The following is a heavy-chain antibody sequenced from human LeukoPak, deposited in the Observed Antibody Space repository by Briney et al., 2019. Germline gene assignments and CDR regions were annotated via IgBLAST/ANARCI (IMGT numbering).Heavy chain of an antibody. J-gene: IGHJ4*02. CDR3: ARGQQLVLFDY. D-gene: IGHD6-13*01. Sequence: GGSLRLSCAVSGFTVSAHYMSWVRQAPGKGLECVSFLYTGGDTYYADSVKGRFTISRDNSKNTLYLQMNSLRAEDTAVYYCARGQQLVLFDYWGQGTLVTVSS. CDR2: LYTGGDT. CDR1: GFTVSAHY. V-gene: IGHV3-53*01.